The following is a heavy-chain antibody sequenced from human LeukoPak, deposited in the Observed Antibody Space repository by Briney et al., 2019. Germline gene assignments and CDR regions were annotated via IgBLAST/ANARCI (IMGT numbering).Heavy chain of an antibody. D-gene: IGHD3-22*01. J-gene: IGHJ3*02. CDR3: ANHQNYYDSSGYYGAFDI. Sequence: GGSLRLSCAASGFTFDDYGMSWVRQAPGKGLEWVSGINWNGGSTGYADSVKGRFTISRDNAKNSLYLQMNSLIAEDTALYYCANHQNYYDSSGYYGAFDIWGQGTMVTVSS. V-gene: IGHV3-20*04. CDR1: GFTFDDYG. CDR2: INWNGGST.